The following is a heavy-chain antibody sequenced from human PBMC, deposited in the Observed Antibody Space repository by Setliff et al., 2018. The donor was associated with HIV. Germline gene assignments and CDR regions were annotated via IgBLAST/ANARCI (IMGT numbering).Heavy chain of an antibody. V-gene: IGHV1-2*02. CDR2: INPNSGGT. Sequence: ASVKVSCKASGYTFTGYYMHWVRQAPGQGLEWMGWINPNSGGTNYAQKFQGRVAMTRDTSTSTVYMELSSLRSEDTAVYYCARDGRYYDSSGYFDYWGQGTLVTVSS. D-gene: IGHD3-22*01. CDR3: ARDGRYYDSSGYFDY. J-gene: IGHJ4*02. CDR1: GYTFTGYY.